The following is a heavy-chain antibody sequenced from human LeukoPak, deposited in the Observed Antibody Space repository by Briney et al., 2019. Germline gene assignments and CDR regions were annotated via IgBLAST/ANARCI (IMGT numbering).Heavy chain of an antibody. CDR1: GGSISSYY. J-gene: IGHJ3*02. Sequence: TSETLSLTCTVSGGSISSYYWSWIRQPPGKGLEWIGYIYYSGSTNYNPSLKSRVTISVDTSKNQFSLKLSSVTAADTAVYYCARRSGQDAFDIWGQGTMVTVSS. CDR3: ARRSGQDAFDI. V-gene: IGHV4-59*08. D-gene: IGHD6-19*01. CDR2: IYYSGST.